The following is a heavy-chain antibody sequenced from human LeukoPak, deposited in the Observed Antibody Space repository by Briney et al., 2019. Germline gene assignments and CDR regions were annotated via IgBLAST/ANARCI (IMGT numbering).Heavy chain of an antibody. D-gene: IGHD3-22*01. Sequence: SETLSLTCTVSGGSISSYYWGWIRQPPGKGLEWIGYIHNSGTTDYNPSLKSRVTISVDTSKNQFSLKMSSVTAADTAVFYCARVGDTSGYYYHFDYWGQGTLVTVSS. J-gene: IGHJ4*02. CDR3: ARVGDTSGYYYHFDY. CDR1: GGSISSYY. CDR2: IHNSGTT. V-gene: IGHV4-59*01.